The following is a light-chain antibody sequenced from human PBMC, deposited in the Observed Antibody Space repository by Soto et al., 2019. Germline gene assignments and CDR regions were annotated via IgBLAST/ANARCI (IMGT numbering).Light chain of an antibody. V-gene: IGLV1-51*01. CDR3: SSYTSTIYV. J-gene: IGLJ1*01. CDR1: NSNIGNNY. Sequence: QSVLTQPPSVSAAPGQKVTISCSGSNSNIGNNYVSWYQQFPGTAPKLIIYEVTNRPSGVSSRFSGSKSGDTASLTISGLQAEDEADYYCSSYTSTIYVFGTGTKLTVL. CDR2: EVT.